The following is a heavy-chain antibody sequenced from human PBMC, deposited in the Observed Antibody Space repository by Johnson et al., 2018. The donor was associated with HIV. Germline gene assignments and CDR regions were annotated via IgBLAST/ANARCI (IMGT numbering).Heavy chain of an antibody. V-gene: IGHV3-7*01. D-gene: IGHD3-22*01. CDR2: IKQDGSEK. J-gene: IGHJ3*02. Sequence: VQLVESGGGLVQPGGSLRLSCAASGFTFSRYWMSWVRQAPGKGLEWVANIKQDGSEKYYVDSVKGRFTISRDNSKNTLYLQMNSLRAEDTAVYYCAREGYDSSGYSDAFDIWGQGTMVTVAS. CDR1: GFTFSRYW. CDR3: AREGYDSSGYSDAFDI.